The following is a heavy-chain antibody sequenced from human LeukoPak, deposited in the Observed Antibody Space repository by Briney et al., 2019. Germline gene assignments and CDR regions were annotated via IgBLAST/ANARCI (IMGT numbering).Heavy chain of an antibody. CDR3: ASLAVSTEFGDQNY. CDR1: GFTFSSYS. D-gene: IGHD3-10*01. Sequence: SGGSLRLSCAASGFTFSSYSMNWVRQTPGKGLEWVSSISSSSSYIYYADSVKGRFTISRDNAKNSLYLQMNSLRAEDTAVYYCASLAVSTEFGDQNYWGQGTLVTVSS. J-gene: IGHJ4*02. CDR2: ISSSSSYI. V-gene: IGHV3-21*01.